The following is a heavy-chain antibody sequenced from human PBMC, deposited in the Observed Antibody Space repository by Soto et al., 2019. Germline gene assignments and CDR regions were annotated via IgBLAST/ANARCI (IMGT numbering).Heavy chain of an antibody. Sequence: QVQLVESGGGVVQPGRSLRLSCAASGFTFSSYAMHWVRQAPGQGLEWVEVISYDGSNKYYADSVKGRFTISRDNSKNTLYLQMNSLRAEDTAVYYCARDGDGGGGGVYFDYWGQGTLVTVSS. CDR2: ISYDGSNK. J-gene: IGHJ4*02. CDR1: GFTFSSYA. V-gene: IGHV3-30-3*01. CDR3: ARDGDGGGGGVYFDY. D-gene: IGHD3-16*01.